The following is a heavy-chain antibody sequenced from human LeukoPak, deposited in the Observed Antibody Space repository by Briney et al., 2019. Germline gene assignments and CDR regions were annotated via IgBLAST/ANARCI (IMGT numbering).Heavy chain of an antibody. V-gene: IGHV1-8*03. CDR2: MNPNSGNT. D-gene: IGHD3-22*01. CDR3: ARGLVDYDSSGYRYNWFDP. J-gene: IGHJ5*02. CDR1: GYTFTSYD. Sequence: GASVKVSCKASGYTFTSYDINWVRQATGQGLEWMGWMNPNSGNTGYAQKFQGRVTITRNTSISTAYMELSSLRSEDTAVYYCARGLVDYDSSGYRYNWFDPWGQGTLVTVSS.